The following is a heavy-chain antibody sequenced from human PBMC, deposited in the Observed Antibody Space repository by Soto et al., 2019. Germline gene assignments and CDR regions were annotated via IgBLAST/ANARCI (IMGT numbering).Heavy chain of an antibody. J-gene: IGHJ4*02. Sequence: GASVKVSCKASGFTFTSSAVQWVRQARGQRLEWIGWIVVGSGNTNFAQKFQERVTITRDMSTSTAYMELSSLRSEDTAVYYCAADPYYYDSSNYYSFDYWGQGTPVTVSS. CDR1: GFTFTSSA. V-gene: IGHV1-58*01. D-gene: IGHD3-22*01. CDR2: IVVGSGNT. CDR3: AADPYYYDSSNYYSFDY.